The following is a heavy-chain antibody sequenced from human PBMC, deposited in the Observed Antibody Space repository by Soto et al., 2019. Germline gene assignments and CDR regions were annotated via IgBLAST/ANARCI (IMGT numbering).Heavy chain of an antibody. D-gene: IGHD3-9*01. CDR2: IYYSGST. J-gene: IGHJ4*02. CDR3: ARDIGGYYDILNGLGY. V-gene: IGHV4-59*01. Sequence: SETLSLTCTVSGGSISSYYWSWIRQPPGNGLEWIGYIYYSGSTNYNPSLKSRVTISVDTSKNQFSLKLSSVTAADTAVYYCARDIGGYYDILNGLGYWRQGTLVTVSS. CDR1: GGSISSYY.